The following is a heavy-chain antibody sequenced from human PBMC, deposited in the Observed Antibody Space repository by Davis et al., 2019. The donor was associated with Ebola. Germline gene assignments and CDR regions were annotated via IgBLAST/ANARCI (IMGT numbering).Heavy chain of an antibody. D-gene: IGHD6-13*01. Sequence: SETLSLTCTVSGGSISSGDYYWSWIRQPPGKGLEWIGEINHSGSTNYNPSLKSRVTISVDTSKNQFSLKLSSVTAADTAVYYCAKSGYSSSWRQNFDYWGQGTLVTVSS. CDR3: AKSGYSSSWRQNFDY. CDR2: INHSGST. V-gene: IGHV4-61*08. CDR1: GGSISSGDYY. J-gene: IGHJ4*02.